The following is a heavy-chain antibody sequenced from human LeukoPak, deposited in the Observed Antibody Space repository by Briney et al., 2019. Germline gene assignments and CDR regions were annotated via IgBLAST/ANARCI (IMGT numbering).Heavy chain of an antibody. J-gene: IGHJ6*02. Sequence: ASVKVSYKASGGTFSSYAISWVRQAPGQGLEWMGGIIPIFGTANYAQKFQGRVTITADESTSTAYMELSSLRSEDTAVYYCARCTMTYEKDYYYYYGMDVWGQGTTVTVSS. V-gene: IGHV1-69*13. CDR2: IIPIFGTA. D-gene: IGHD3-3*01. CDR3: ARCTMTYEKDYYYYYGMDV. CDR1: GGTFSSYA.